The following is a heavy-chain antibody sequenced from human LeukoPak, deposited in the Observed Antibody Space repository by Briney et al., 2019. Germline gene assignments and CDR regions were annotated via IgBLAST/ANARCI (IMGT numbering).Heavy chain of an antibody. V-gene: IGHV3-64D*06. CDR3: VKGDYDILTGYYGLDY. CDR2: ISSNGGST. Sequence: SGGSLRLSCSASGFTFSSYAMHWVRQAPGKGLEYVSAISSNGGSTYYADSVRGRFTISRDNSKNTLYLQMSSLRAEDTDVYYCVKGDYDILTGYYGLDYWGQGTLVTVSS. J-gene: IGHJ4*02. CDR1: GFTFSSYA. D-gene: IGHD3-9*01.